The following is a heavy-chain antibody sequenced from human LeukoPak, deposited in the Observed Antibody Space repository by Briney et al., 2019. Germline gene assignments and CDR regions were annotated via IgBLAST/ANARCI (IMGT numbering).Heavy chain of an antibody. CDR2: ISAYNGNT. J-gene: IGHJ4*02. D-gene: IGHD3-9*01. V-gene: IGHV1-18*01. Sequence: GASVKVSCKASGYTFTSYGISWVRQAPGQGLEWMGWISAYNGNTNYAQKLQGRVTMTTDTSTSTAYMEPRSLRSEDTAVYYCARRPSKYYDILTGYYRSEFDYWGQGTLVTVSS. CDR1: GYTFTSYG. CDR3: ARRPSKYYDILTGYYRSEFDY.